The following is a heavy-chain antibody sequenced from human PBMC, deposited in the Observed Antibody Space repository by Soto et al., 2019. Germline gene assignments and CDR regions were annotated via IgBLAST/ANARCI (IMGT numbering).Heavy chain of an antibody. J-gene: IGHJ4*02. CDR2: IYYNGDT. CDR1: GVSINRGDYY. V-gene: IGHV4-30-4*01. CDR3: AREGGDFVQVPYY. Sequence: QVRLQESGPKLVRPSQTLSLTCSVPGVSINRGDYYWSWIRQSPGRGLEWIGSIYYNGDTNYNPSLGSRVTMSVDTSKKQFFLDLQSVVAADTAVYFCAREGGDFVQVPYYWGQGTLITVSS. D-gene: IGHD3-3*01.